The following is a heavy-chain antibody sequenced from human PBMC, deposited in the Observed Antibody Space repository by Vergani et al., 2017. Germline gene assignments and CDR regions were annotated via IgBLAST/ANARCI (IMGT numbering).Heavy chain of an antibody. D-gene: IGHD2-2*01. V-gene: IGHV5-51*01. J-gene: IGHJ4*02. CDR1: GYSFTSYW. CDR3: ARDSFPTDTYCSSTSCQHSSFDY. CDR2: IYPGDSDT. Sequence: EVQLVQSGAEVKKPGESLKISCKGSGYSFTSYWIGWVRQMPGKGLEWMGIIYPGDSDTRYSPSFQGQVTISADKSISTAYLQWSSLKASDTAMYYCARDSFPTDTYCSSTSCQHSSFDYWGQGTLVTVSS.